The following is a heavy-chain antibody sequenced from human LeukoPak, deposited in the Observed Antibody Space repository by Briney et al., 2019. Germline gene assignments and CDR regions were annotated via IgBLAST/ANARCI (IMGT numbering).Heavy chain of an antibody. D-gene: IGHD5-24*01. J-gene: IGHJ4*02. V-gene: IGHV3-7*01. CDR1: GFTFSSYW. Sequence: GGSLRLSCAASGFTFSSYWMSWVRQAPGKGLEWVVNIKQDGSEKYYVDSGKGRFTISRDNSKNTLYLQMNSLRAEDTAVYYCARAGYNYLYYFDYWGQGTLVTVSS. CDR3: ARAGYNYLYYFDY. CDR2: IKQDGSEK.